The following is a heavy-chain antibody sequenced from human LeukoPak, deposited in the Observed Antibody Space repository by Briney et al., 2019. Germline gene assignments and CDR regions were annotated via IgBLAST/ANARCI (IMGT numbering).Heavy chain of an antibody. V-gene: IGHV4-59*08. Sequence: PSETLSLTCTVSGGSISGYYWSWIRQPPGKGLEWIGYIYNSGGTNYNPSLKSRVTISVDTSKNQFSLNLTSVTAADTAVYYCAGYPGYTYGPEGFDYWGQGTLVTVSS. CDR1: GGSISGYY. CDR3: AGYPGYTYGPEGFDY. J-gene: IGHJ4*02. D-gene: IGHD5-18*01. CDR2: IYNSGGT.